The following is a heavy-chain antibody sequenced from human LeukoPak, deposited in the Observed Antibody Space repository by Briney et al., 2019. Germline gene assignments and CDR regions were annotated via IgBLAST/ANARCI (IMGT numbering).Heavy chain of an antibody. CDR1: GGSISSYY. J-gene: IGHJ6*02. V-gene: IGHV4-59*01. CDR2: IYYSGST. D-gene: IGHD6-19*01. CDR3: ARVSAAGTHYYYYGMDV. Sequence: SETLSLTCTVSGGSISSYYWSWIRQPPAKGLEWIGYIYYSGSTNYNPSLKSRVAISVDTSKNQFSLKLSSVTAADTAVYYCARVSAAGTHYYYYGMDVWGQGTTVTVSS.